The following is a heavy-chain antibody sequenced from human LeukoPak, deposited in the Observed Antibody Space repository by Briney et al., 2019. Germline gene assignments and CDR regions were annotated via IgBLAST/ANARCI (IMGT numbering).Heavy chain of an antibody. CDR2: IIPIFGTA. D-gene: IGHD1-1*01. CDR1: GGTFSSYA. J-gene: IGHJ6*03. Sequence: ASVKVSCKASGGTFSSYAISWVRQAPGQGLEWMGGIIPIFGTANYAQKFQGRVTITADESTSTAYMELSSLRSEDTAVYYCAREPPTGTWNGYYYYYMDVWGKGTTVTVSS. CDR3: AREPPTGTWNGYYYYYMDV. V-gene: IGHV1-69*13.